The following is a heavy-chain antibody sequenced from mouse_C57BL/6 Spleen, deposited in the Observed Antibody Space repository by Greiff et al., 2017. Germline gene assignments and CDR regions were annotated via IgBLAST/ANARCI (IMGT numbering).Heavy chain of an antibody. Sequence: VQLKESGPELVKPGASVKISCKASGYSFTDYNMNWVKQSNGKSLEWIGVINPNYGTTSYNQKFKGKATLTVDQSSSTAYMQLNSLTSEDSAVYYCARGDDGYLYWYFDVWGTGTTVTVSS. CDR3: ARGDDGYLYWYFDV. D-gene: IGHD2-3*01. CDR1: GYSFTDYN. V-gene: IGHV1-39*01. CDR2: INPNYGTT. J-gene: IGHJ1*03.